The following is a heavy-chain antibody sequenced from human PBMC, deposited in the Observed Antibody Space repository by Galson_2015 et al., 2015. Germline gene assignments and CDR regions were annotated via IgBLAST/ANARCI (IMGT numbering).Heavy chain of an antibody. Sequence: SVKVSCKASGYTFTSYGISWVRQAPGQGLEWMGWISAYNGNTNYAQKLQGRVTMTTDTSTSTAYMELRSLRSDDTAVYYCARDRFSSGRSGYFHHSGQGTLVTVSS. J-gene: IGHJ1*01. CDR1: GYTFTSYG. CDR3: ARDRFSSGRSGYFHH. D-gene: IGHD6-19*01. CDR2: ISAYNGNT. V-gene: IGHV1-18*01.